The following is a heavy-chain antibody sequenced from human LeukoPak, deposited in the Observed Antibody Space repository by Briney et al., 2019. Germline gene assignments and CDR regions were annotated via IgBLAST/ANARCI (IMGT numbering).Heavy chain of an antibody. CDR3: ARGLYYYDSSALDY. J-gene: IGHJ4*02. Sequence: SETLSLTCAVYGGSFSGYFSSWIRQPPGKGLEWIGEINHSGSTNYNPSLKSRVTISVDTSKNQFSLKLSSVTAADTAVYYCARGLYYYDSSALDYWGQGTLVTVSS. D-gene: IGHD3-22*01. CDR1: GGSFSGYF. V-gene: IGHV4-34*01. CDR2: INHSGST.